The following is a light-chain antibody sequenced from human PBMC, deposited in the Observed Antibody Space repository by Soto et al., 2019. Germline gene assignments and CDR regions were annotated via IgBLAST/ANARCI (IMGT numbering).Light chain of an antibody. Sequence: DVVMTQSPLSLPVALGQPASISCRSSQSLVYSDGNAYLTWFQQRPGQSPRRLIYRVSNRDSGVPDRFSGSGSGTDFTLKISRVEAEDVGVYNCMQGTHWPPTFGRGTKVEIK. CDR1: QSLVYSDGNAY. V-gene: IGKV2-30*01. J-gene: IGKJ1*01. CDR3: MQGTHWPPT. CDR2: RVS.